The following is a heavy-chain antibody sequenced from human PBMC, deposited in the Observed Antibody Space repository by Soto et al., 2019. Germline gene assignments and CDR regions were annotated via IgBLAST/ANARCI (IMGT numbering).Heavy chain of an antibody. Sequence: GGSLRLSCAASGFTFSSYAMSWVRQAPGKGLEWVSAISGSGGSTYYADSVKGRFTISRDNSKNTLYLQMNSLRAEDTAVYYCSKDLDIGFGGVIVRLYWGQGTLVTVS. J-gene: IGHJ4*02. CDR2: ISGSGGST. V-gene: IGHV3-23*01. CDR3: SKDLDIGFGGVIVRLY. CDR1: GFTFSSYA. D-gene: IGHD3-16*02.